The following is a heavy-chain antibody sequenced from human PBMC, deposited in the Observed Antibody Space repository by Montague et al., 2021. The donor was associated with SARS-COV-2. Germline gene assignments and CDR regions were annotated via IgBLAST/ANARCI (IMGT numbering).Heavy chain of an antibody. V-gene: IGHV3-7*05. J-gene: IGHJ4*02. D-gene: IGHD3-22*01. CDR2: IKQDGSEK. Sequence: SLRLSCAASGFTFSTFWMTWVRQVPGKGLEWVANIKQDGSEKYYVDSVKGRFTISRDNAKNSLYLQLDNLRAEDTAVHYCARGYDSSGYQYWGQGTLVTVSS. CDR1: GFTFSTFW. CDR3: ARGYDSSGYQY.